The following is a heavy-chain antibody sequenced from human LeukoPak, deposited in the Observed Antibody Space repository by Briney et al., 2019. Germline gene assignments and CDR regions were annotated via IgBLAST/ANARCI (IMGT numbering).Heavy chain of an antibody. CDR2: ISSGSIYT. CDR1: GFTFSSYS. Sequence: KAGGSLRLSCAASGFTFSSYSMNWVRQAPGKGLEWVSSISSGSIYTYYADSVKGRFTISRDNAKNSLYLQMNSLRAEDTAVYYCAKDSGRYYYYMDVWGKGTTVTVSS. CDR3: AKDSGRYYYYMDV. V-gene: IGHV3-21*01. J-gene: IGHJ6*03.